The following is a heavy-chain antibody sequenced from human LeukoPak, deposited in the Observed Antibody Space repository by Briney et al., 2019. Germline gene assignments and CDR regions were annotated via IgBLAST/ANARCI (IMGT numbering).Heavy chain of an antibody. CDR2: IYHSGST. V-gene: IGHV4-30-2*01. Sequence: SETLSLTCAVSGGSISSGGYSWSWIRQPPGKGLEWIGYIYHSGSTYYNPSLKSRVTISVDRSKNQFSLKLSSVTAADTAVYYCARGVEYYDILTGPYFDYWGQGTLVTVSS. CDR3: ARGVEYYDILTGPYFDY. J-gene: IGHJ4*02. D-gene: IGHD3-9*01. CDR1: GGSISSGGYS.